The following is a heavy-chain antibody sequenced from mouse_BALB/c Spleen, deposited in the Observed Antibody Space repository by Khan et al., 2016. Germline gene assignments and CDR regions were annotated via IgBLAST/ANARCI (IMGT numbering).Heavy chain of an antibody. D-gene: IGHD1-1*01. CDR1: GYTFTSYV. CDR2: INPYNDGT. CDR3: ARRGYYGSSRDYAMDY. V-gene: IGHV1S136*01. J-gene: IGHJ4*01. Sequence: VQLQQSGPELVKPGASVKMSCKASGYTFTSYVMHWVKQKPGQGLEWIGYINPYNDGTKYNEKFKGKATLTSDKSSSTAYMELSSLTSEDSAVYYSARRGYYGSSRDYAMDYWGQGTSVTVSS.